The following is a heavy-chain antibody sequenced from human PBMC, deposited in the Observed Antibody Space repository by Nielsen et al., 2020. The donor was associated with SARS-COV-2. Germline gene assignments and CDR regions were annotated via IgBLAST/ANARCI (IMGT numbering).Heavy chain of an antibody. J-gene: IGHJ4*02. V-gene: IGHV1-3*01. CDR1: RYSFASYS. Sequence: ASVKDSCKASRYSFASYSMHWVRQAPGQRLEWMGWINAGNGNTRYSQKFQGRVTITRDTSASTAYMELSSLRSEDTAVYYCARHLRGYIDYWGQGTLVTVSS. CDR3: ARHLRGYIDY. CDR2: INAGNGNT.